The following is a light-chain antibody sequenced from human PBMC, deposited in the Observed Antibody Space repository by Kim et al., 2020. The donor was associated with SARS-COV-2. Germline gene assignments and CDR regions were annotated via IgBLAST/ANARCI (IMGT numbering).Light chain of an antibody. CDR3: CSYAGSSTFA. CDR1: SSDVGSYNL. J-gene: IGLJ2*01. Sequence: GQSITISCTGTSSDVGSYNLVSCYQQHPGKAPTFMIYEVNTRPSGVSNRFSGSKSGNTASLTISGLQAEDEADYFCCSYAGSSTFAFGGGTQLTVL. CDR2: EVN. V-gene: IGLV2-23*02.